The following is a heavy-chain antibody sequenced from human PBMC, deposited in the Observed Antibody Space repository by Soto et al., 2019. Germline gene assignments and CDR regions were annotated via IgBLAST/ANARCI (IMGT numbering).Heavy chain of an antibody. V-gene: IGHV3-23*01. CDR1: GFTFSSYA. D-gene: IGHD2-2*01. Sequence: HPGGSLRLSCAASGFTFSSYAMSWVRQAPGKGLEWVSAISGSGGSTYYADSVKGRFTISRDNSKNTLYLQMNSLRAEDTAVYYCAKPFLGYCSSTSCYFPYYFDYWGQGTLVTVSS. CDR3: AKPFLGYCSSTSCYFPYYFDY. J-gene: IGHJ4*02. CDR2: ISGSGGST.